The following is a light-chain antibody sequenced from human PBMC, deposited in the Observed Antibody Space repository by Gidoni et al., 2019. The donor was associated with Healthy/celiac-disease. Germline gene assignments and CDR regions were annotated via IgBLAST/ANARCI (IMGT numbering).Light chain of an antibody. CDR3: QQYDNLPLT. J-gene: IGKJ3*01. Sequence: IQLTQSPSSLSASVGDRVTITSQPSQYISNYLNWYQQKTGKATQLLIYEASNLETGVPSSLRGSGSGIDFTFTIRILQHEDIATYYCQQYDNLPLTFGPGTKVDIK. V-gene: IGKV1-33*01. CDR2: EAS. CDR1: QYISNY.